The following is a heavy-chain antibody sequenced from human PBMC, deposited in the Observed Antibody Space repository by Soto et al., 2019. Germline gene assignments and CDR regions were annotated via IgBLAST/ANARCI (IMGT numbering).Heavy chain of an antibody. J-gene: IGHJ4*02. D-gene: IGHD4-17*01. CDR3: ASSPGDYGDYSSYFDY. Sequence: SVKVSCKASGGTFSSYAISWVRQAPGQGLGWMGGIIPIFGTANYAQKFQGRVTITADESTSTAYMELSSLRSEDTAVYYCASSPGDYGDYSSYFDYWGQGTLVTVSS. CDR1: GGTFSSYA. V-gene: IGHV1-69*13. CDR2: IIPIFGTA.